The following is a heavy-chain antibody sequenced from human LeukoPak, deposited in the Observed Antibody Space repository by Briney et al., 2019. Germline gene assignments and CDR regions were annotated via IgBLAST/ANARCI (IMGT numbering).Heavy chain of an antibody. V-gene: IGHV4-59*01. CDR2: IYYSGST. Sequence: SETLSLTCTVSGGSISSSYWSWIRQPPGKGLGWIGYIYYSGSTNYNPSLKSRVTISVDTSKNQFSLKLSSVIAADTAVYYCARAVRDRGVILPWFDPWGQGTLVTVSS. CDR3: ARAVRDRGVILPWFDP. CDR1: GGSISSSY. D-gene: IGHD3-10*01. J-gene: IGHJ5*02.